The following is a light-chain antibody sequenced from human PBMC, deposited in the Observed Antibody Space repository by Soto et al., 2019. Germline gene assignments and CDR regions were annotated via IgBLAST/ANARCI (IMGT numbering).Light chain of an antibody. CDR1: QPISNY. CDR2: SAS. Sequence: IRMTQSPASLSASVGDRVTITCRASQPISNYLNWYQQKPGAAPKLLIYSASTLQSGVPSRFSGSGFGTDYTLTISSLQTADLAGYYCQQTFRTPHTFGKGTKVDIK. V-gene: IGKV1-39*01. CDR3: QQTFRTPHT. J-gene: IGKJ2*01.